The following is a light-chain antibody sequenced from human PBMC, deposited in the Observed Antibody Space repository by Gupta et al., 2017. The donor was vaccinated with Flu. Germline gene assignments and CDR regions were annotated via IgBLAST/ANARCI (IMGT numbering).Light chain of an antibody. CDR1: QGIRKD. CDR2: AAS. J-gene: IGKJ1*01. V-gene: IGKV1-17*01. CDR3: LQHNSYPWT. Sequence: DIQMTQSPSSLSASVGDRVTITCRASQGIRKDLGWYQQKPGKAPKRLIYAASSLQSGVPSRFSGSGSGTEFTLTIGSLQPEDFATYYCLQHNSYPWTFGQGTKVEIK.